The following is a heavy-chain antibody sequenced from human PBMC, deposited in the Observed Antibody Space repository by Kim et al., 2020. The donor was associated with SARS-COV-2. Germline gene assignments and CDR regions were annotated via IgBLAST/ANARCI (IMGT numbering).Heavy chain of an antibody. Sequence: SETLSLTCTVSGGSISSSSYYWGWIRQPPGKGLEWIGSIYYSGSTYYNPSLKSRVTISVDTSKNQFSLKLSSVTAADTAVYYCARQSIVAALFDYWGQGT. CDR1: GGSISSSSYY. D-gene: IGHD6-13*01. V-gene: IGHV4-39*01. CDR2: IYYSGST. CDR3: ARQSIVAALFDY. J-gene: IGHJ4*02.